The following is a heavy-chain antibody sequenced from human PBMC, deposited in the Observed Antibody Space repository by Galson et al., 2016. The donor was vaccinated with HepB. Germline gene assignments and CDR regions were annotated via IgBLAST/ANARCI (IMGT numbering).Heavy chain of an antibody. V-gene: IGHV3-30*18. J-gene: IGHJ4*02. CDR3: AKVRDYYGSGSYWKYFDH. D-gene: IGHD3-10*01. CDR2: ISYDGTNK. Sequence: SLRLSCAASGFTLNTYGVHWVRQAPGKGLEWVAVISYDGTNKYYVDSVKGRFTISRDTSKNTLYLQMNSLRAEDTAIYYCAKVRDYYGSGSYWKYFDHWDQGTLVTVSS. CDR1: GFTLNTYG.